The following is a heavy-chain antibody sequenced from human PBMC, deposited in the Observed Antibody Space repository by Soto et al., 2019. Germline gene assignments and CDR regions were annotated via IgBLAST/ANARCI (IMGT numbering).Heavy chain of an antibody. CDR3: ATSPPESYYYGMDV. CDR2: ISGSGGST. J-gene: IGHJ6*02. Sequence: GGSLRLSCAASGFTFSSYAMSWVRQAPGKGLEWVSAISGSGGSTYYADSVKGRFTISRDNSKNTLYLQMNSLRAEDTAVYYCATSPPESYYYGMDVWGQGTTVTVSS. V-gene: IGHV3-23*01. CDR1: GFTFSSYA.